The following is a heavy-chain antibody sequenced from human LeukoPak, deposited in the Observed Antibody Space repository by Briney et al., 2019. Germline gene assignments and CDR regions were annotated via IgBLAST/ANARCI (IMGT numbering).Heavy chain of an antibody. V-gene: IGHV3-21*01. Sequence: GGSLRLSCAGSGFTFSSHSINWVRQAPGKGLEWVSSISSSSSFRYYADSVRGRFTISRDSAKNSVYLQMNSLRAEDTAVYYCARNVPHYGDYSAANYYYYGMDVWGQGTTVTVSS. CDR3: ARNVPHYGDYSAANYYYYGMDV. J-gene: IGHJ6*02. D-gene: IGHD4-17*01. CDR1: GFTFSSHS. CDR2: ISSSSSFR.